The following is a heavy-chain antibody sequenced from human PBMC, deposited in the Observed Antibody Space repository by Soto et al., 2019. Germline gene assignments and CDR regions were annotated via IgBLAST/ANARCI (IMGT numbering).Heavy chain of an antibody. D-gene: IGHD2-8*01. CDR1: GYTFTSYA. J-gene: IGHJ5*02. V-gene: IGHV1-3*01. CDR2: INAGNGNR. Sequence: ASVKVSCKASGYTFTSYAMHWVRQAPGQRLEWMGWINAGNGNRKYSQKFQGRVTSTRDTSASTAYMELSSLRSEDTAVYYCARDRRGGYCTNGVCYRFHAWGQGTLVTVSS. CDR3: ARDRRGGYCTNGVCYRFHA.